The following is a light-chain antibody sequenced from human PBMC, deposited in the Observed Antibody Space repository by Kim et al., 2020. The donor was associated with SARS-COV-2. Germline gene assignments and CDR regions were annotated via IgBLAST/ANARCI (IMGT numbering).Light chain of an antibody. V-gene: IGLV3-9*01. CDR2: RDS. CDR1: NIETKN. CDR3: QVWDSSTWV. Sequence: SYELTQPLSVSVALGQTARITCGGNNIETKNVHWYQQKPGQAAVLVMYRDSNRPSGIPERFSGSNSGNTATLTISRAQAGDEADYYCQVWDSSTWVFGGGTQLTVL. J-gene: IGLJ3*02.